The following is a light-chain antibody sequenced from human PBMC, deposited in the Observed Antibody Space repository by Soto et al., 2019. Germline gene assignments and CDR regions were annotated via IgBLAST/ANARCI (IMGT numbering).Light chain of an antibody. CDR2: GAS. Sequence: EIVLTQSPGTLSLSPGERATLSCRASQSVSSSYLAWYQQKPGQAPRLLIYGASSRATGIPDRFSGSGSGTDFTRTISRLEPEDFAVHYCQQGFTFGPGTKVDIK. CDR3: QQGFT. J-gene: IGKJ3*01. CDR1: QSVSSSY. V-gene: IGKV3-20*01.